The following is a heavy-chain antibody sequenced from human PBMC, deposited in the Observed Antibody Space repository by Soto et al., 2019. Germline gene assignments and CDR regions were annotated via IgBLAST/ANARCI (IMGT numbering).Heavy chain of an antibody. CDR1: GGSISSSNW. CDR2: IYHSGST. V-gene: IGHV4-4*02. J-gene: IGHJ4*01. CDR3: ARSTIAPHLFMYPFDY. Sequence: PSETLSLTCAVSGGSISSSNWWSWVRQPPGKGLEWIGEIYHSGSTNYNPSLKSRVTISVDKSKNQFSLELSSVTAADTAVYYCARSTIAPHLFMYPFDYWGQGTLVTVSS. D-gene: IGHD6-6*01.